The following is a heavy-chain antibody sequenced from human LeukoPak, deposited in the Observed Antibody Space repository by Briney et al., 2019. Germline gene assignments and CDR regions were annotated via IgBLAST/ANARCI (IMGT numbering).Heavy chain of an antibody. V-gene: IGHV1-18*01. D-gene: IGHD6-19*01. J-gene: IGHJ4*02. Sequence: GASVKVSCKASGYTFSSYGISWVRQAPGQGLEGMGWISVYNGITNYAQKLQGRVTMTIDTSTTTGFMELRSLRSDDTAVYYCARYHLAAVTGKKYYSSDYWGQGTLVTVSS. CDR3: ARYHLAAVTGKKYYSSDY. CDR2: ISVYNGIT. CDR1: GYTFSSYG.